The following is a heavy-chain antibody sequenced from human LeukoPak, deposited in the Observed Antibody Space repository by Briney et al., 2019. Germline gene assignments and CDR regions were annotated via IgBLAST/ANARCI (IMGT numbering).Heavy chain of an antibody. V-gene: IGHV3-33*08. Sequence: PGGSLRLSCAASGFTFSSYGMRWVRQVPGKGLEWVALIWYDGSNKYYSDSVKGRFTISRDNSKNTLYLQMNSLRAEDTAVYYCAREGPRGNSQFDYWGQGTLVTVSS. CDR3: AREGPRGNSQFDY. CDR1: GFTFSSYG. J-gene: IGHJ4*02. CDR2: IWYDGSNK. D-gene: IGHD4-23*01.